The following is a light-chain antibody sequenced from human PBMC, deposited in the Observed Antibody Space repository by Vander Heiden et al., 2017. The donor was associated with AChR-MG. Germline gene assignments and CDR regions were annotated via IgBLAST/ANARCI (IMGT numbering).Light chain of an antibody. CDR2: GAS. V-gene: IGKV3-20*01. Sequence: IVLTQPTGTLSLSPGERATLSCRASPSLSSSYLAWYQQKPGQAPRLLIFGASTRVTGIPDRFSGSESGTDFTLTIRRLEPEDFAVYYCHQYGTSPRTFGQGTKVEI. J-gene: IGKJ1*01. CDR3: HQYGTSPRT. CDR1: PSLSSSY.